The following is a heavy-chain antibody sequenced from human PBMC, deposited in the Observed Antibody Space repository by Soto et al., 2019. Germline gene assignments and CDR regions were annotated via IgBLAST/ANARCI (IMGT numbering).Heavy chain of an antibody. CDR3: ASLDSMAAARGY. V-gene: IGHV3-7*03. D-gene: IGHD6-6*01. CDR2: VRRDGRDE. J-gene: IGHJ4*02. CDR1: GFSFSNYW. Sequence: GGSLRLSCAASGFSFSNYWISWVRQAPGKGLEWVGNVRRDGRDEYYGDSVRGRFTISRDNAKNSVYLQMDSLRAEDTAVYYCASLDSMAAARGYWGQGTQVTVSS.